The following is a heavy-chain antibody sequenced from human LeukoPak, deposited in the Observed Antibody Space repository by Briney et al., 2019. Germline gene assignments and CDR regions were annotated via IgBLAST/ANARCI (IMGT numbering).Heavy chain of an antibody. CDR2: IRSKAYAGTA. Sequence: GGSLRLSCTVSGLIFGDYAMSWVRQAPGKGLEWVGLIRSKAYAGTAEFAASVRGRFTMSRDDSKGIAYLQMNSLKTEDTAVYYCTRVGSSYSWYEEWFDPWGQGTLVTVSS. V-gene: IGHV3-49*04. CDR3: TRVGSSYSWYEEWFDP. CDR1: GLIFGDYA. J-gene: IGHJ5*02. D-gene: IGHD6-13*01.